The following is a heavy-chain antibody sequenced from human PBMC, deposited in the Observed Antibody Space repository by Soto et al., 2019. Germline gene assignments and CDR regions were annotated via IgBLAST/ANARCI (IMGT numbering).Heavy chain of an antibody. CDR1: GGSISISNW. V-gene: IGHV4-4*02. D-gene: IGHD1-26*01. CDR2: IHHSGST. Sequence: QVQLQESGPGLVKPSETLSLTCAVFGGSISISNWWSWVRQTPGKGLEWIGQIHHSGSTNYSPSLTSRVTIPVDKSKNQFSLKMNSVTAADTAVYYCARGGYYFYMDVWGKGTTVTVS. J-gene: IGHJ6*03. CDR3: ARGGYYFYMDV.